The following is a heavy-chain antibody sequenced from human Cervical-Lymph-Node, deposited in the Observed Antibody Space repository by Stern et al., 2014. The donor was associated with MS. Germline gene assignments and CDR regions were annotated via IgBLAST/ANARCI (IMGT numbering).Heavy chain of an antibody. CDR2: ISAYNGNT. J-gene: IGHJ6*02. CDR1: GYTFTSYG. CDR3: ARGVPVQLEVWYYYYGMDV. V-gene: IGHV1-18*01. D-gene: IGHD1-1*01. Sequence: QMQLVQSGAEVKKPGASVKVSCKASGYTFTSYGISWVRQAPGKGLEWVGWISAYNGNTNYAQKVKGRVTMTTDTSTSTAYMELRSLRSDDTAVYYCARGVPVQLEVWYYYYGMDVWGQGTTVTVSS.